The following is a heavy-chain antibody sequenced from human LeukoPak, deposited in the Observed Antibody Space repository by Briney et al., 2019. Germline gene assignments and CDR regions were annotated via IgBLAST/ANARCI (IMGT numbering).Heavy chain of an antibody. Sequence: GGSLRLSCAASGFTFSSYWMHWARQVPGKGLVWVARINPGGSSITYAASVKGRFTVSRDNSKNTLSLQMNSLRAENTAVYYCTKDPGVVPAHYFDYWGQGILVTVSS. CDR3: TKDPGVVPAHYFDY. D-gene: IGHD2-2*01. V-gene: IGHV3-74*01. CDR2: INPGGSSI. J-gene: IGHJ4*02. CDR1: GFTFSSYW.